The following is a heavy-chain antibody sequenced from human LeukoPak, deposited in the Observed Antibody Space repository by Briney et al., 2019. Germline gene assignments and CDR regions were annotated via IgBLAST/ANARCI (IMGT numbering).Heavy chain of an antibody. Sequence: PGGSLRLSCASSGFTFSDYWMSWVRQAPGKGLEWVANIKQDGSEKYYVDSVKGRFTISRDNAKNSLCLQMNSLRAEDTAVYYCVRDRAYFDSSGFYNLDYWGQGTLVTVSS. D-gene: IGHD3-22*01. CDR2: IKQDGSEK. J-gene: IGHJ4*02. CDR3: VRDRAYFDSSGFYNLDY. V-gene: IGHV3-7*01. CDR1: GFTFSDYW.